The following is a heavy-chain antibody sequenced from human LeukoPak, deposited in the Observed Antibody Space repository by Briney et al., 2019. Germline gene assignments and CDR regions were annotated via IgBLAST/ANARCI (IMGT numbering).Heavy chain of an antibody. V-gene: IGHV3-23*01. CDR2: ISDTGVST. Sequence: GGSLRLSCAASGFTFSSYAMSWVRQVPGEGLEWVAAISDTGVSTYYADSVEGRFTISRDNSKNTLYLQMNSLRAEDTAVYYCAKGDTTVTTFCAFDIWGQGTMVTVSS. J-gene: IGHJ3*02. CDR3: AKGDTTVTTFCAFDI. D-gene: IGHD4-17*01. CDR1: GFTFSSYA.